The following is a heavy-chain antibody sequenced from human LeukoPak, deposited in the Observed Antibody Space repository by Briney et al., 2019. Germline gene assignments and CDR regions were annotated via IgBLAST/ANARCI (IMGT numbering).Heavy chain of an antibody. D-gene: IGHD3-22*01. CDR1: GFTFSNFW. J-gene: IGHJ3*02. Sequence: GGSLRLSCAASGFTFSNFWMHWVRQAPGKGLEWVAVIWYDGSNKYYADSVKGRFTISRDNSKKTLYLQMNSLRAEDTALYYCAREWNYYDSSGHDAFDIWGQGTMVTVSS. V-gene: IGHV3-33*08. CDR3: AREWNYYDSSGHDAFDI. CDR2: IWYDGSNK.